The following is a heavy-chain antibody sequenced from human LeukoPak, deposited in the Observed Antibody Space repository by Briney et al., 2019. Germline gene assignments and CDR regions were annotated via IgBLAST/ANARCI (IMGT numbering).Heavy chain of an antibody. CDR1: GGTFSSYA. CDR3: ARDRVATMDFDY. D-gene: IGHD5-12*01. V-gene: IGHV1-69*04. CDR2: IIPILGIA. Sequence: GSSVKVSCKASGGTFSSYAIGWVRQAPGQGLEWMGRIIPILGIANYAQKFQGRVTITADKSTSTAYMELSSLRSEDTAVYYCARDRVATMDFDYWGQGTLVTVSS. J-gene: IGHJ4*02.